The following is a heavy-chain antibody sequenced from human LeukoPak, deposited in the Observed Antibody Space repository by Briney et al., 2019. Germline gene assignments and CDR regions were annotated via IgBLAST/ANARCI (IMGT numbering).Heavy chain of an antibody. V-gene: IGHV4-30-2*01. D-gene: IGHD3-3*01. Sequence: PSQTLSLTCAVSGGSISSGGYSWSWIRQPPGKGLEWIGYIYHSGSTYYNPSLKSRVTISVDRSKNQFSLKLSSVTAADTAVYYCARSYYDFWSGFDYWGQGTLVTASS. CDR2: IYHSGST. CDR1: GGSISSGGYS. CDR3: ARSYYDFWSGFDY. J-gene: IGHJ4*02.